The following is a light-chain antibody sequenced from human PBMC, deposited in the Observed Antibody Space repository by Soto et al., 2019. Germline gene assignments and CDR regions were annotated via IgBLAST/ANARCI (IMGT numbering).Light chain of an antibody. V-gene: IGKV1-8*01. J-gene: IGKJ3*01. CDR1: QGISSY. CDR3: QQYYSYSCT. CDR2: AAS. Sequence: AIRMTQSPSSFPASTGDRVTITCRAGQGISSYLAWYQQKPGKAPKLPIYAASTLQSAVPSRFSGNGSGTESTIPIRCVQSQDSATCNCQQYYSYSCTFGPGTKVDL.